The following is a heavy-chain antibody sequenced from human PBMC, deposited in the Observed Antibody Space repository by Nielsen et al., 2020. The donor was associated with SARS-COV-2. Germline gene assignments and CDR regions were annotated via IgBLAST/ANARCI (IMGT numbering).Heavy chain of an antibody. V-gene: IGHV4-59*01. CDR2: IYYSGST. Sequence: SETLSLTCTVSGGSISSYYWSWIWQPPGKGLEWIGYIYYSGSTNYNPSLKSRVTISVDTSKNQFSLKLSSVTAADTAVYYCARGTYYYDSSGYSHYYFDYWGQGTLVTVSS. CDR1: GGSISSYY. D-gene: IGHD3-22*01. J-gene: IGHJ4*02. CDR3: ARGTYYYDSSGYSHYYFDY.